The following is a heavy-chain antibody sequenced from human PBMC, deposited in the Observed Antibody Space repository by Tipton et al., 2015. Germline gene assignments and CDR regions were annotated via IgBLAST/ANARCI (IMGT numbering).Heavy chain of an antibody. CDR2: IKHDEREK. D-gene: IGHD2-8*01. V-gene: IGHV3-7*01. CDR1: GFTFSNYW. CDR3: AREAGFCTDGVCAFDI. J-gene: IGHJ3*02. Sequence: SLRLSCEASGFTFSNYWMSWVRQAPGKGLEWVANIKHDEREKYYVESVKGRFTISRDNAKNSLYLQMNSLRAGDTAVYYCAREAGFCTDGVCAFDIWGQGTMVTVSS.